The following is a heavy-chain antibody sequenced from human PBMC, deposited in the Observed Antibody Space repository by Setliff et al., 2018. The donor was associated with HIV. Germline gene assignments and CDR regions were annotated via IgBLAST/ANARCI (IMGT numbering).Heavy chain of an antibody. CDR3: ARRGEDCSRTSCYAFDV. CDR1: GGSIISSSYY. D-gene: IGHD2-2*01. V-gene: IGHV4-39*01. Sequence: PSETLSLTCTVSGGSIISSSYYWGWIRQPPGKGLEWIGDIHYTGSTHYNMSLTSRVTMSVDTSKNQFSLGLNSVTAADTAVYYCARRGEDCSRTSCYAFDVWGQGAMVTV. J-gene: IGHJ3*01. CDR2: IHYTGST.